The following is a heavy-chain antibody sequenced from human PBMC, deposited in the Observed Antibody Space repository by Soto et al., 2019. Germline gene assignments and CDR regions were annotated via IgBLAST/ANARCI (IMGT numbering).Heavy chain of an antibody. V-gene: IGHV5-10-1*01. Sequence: GEDLKISCKGSGYSFTSYWISWVRQMPGKGLEWIGRIDPSDSYTNYSPSFQGHVTISADKSISTAYLQWSSLKASDTAMYYCARGGFGENPYAMDVWGQGTTVTVA. CDR1: GYSFTSYW. D-gene: IGHD3-10*01. CDR3: ARGGFGENPYAMDV. CDR2: IDPSDSYT. J-gene: IGHJ6*02.